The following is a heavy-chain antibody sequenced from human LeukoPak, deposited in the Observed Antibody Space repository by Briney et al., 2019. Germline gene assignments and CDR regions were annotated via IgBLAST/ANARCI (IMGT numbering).Heavy chain of an antibody. V-gene: IGHV3-48*03. CDR1: GFTFSSYE. CDR3: AREAEVAGTFDH. CDR2: ISSSGSTI. D-gene: IGHD6-19*01. J-gene: IGHJ5*02. Sequence: TGGSLRLSCAASGFTFSSYEMNWVRQAPGKGLEWVSYISSSGSTIYYADSVKGRFTISRDNAKNSLYLQMNSLRAEDTAVYYCAREAEVAGTFDHWGQGTLVTVSS.